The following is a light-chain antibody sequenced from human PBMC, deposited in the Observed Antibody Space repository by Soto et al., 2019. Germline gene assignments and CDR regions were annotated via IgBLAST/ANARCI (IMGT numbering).Light chain of an antibody. V-gene: IGKV1-5*01. Sequence: DIQMTQSPSTRSASVGDKVTITCRASQTISSWLAWYQQKPGKAPKLLIYDASSLEGGVPSRFSGSGSGTEFTLTISSLQPADFATYHCQQYHTYSWTFGQGTKVEIK. J-gene: IGKJ1*01. CDR3: QQYHTYSWT. CDR2: DAS. CDR1: QTISSW.